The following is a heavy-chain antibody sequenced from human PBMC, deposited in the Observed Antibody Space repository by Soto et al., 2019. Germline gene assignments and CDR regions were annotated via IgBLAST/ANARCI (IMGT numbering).Heavy chain of an antibody. J-gene: IGHJ3*02. Sequence: GGSLRLSCAASGFTFSSYAMSWVRQAPGKGLEWVSAISGSGGSTYYADSVKGRFTISRDNSKNTLYLQTNSLRAEDTAVYYCAKDGTHSYYDLPGAFDIWGQGTMVTVSS. V-gene: IGHV3-23*01. D-gene: IGHD3-3*01. CDR1: GFTFSSYA. CDR3: AKDGTHSYYDLPGAFDI. CDR2: ISGSGGST.